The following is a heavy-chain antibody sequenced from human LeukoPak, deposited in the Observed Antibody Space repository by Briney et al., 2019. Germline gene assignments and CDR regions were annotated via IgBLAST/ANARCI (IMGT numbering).Heavy chain of an antibody. J-gene: IGHJ6*03. Sequence: GGSLRLSCAASGFTFSDYYMSWIRQAPGKGLEWVSYISSSGSTIYYADSVKGRFTISRDNAKNSLYLQMNSLRAEDTAVYYCARANFRITIFGVVIAPLDYYYYMDVWGKGTTVTVSS. CDR2: ISSSGSTI. V-gene: IGHV3-11*04. CDR3: ARANFRITIFGVVIAPLDYYYYMDV. D-gene: IGHD3-3*01. CDR1: GFTFSDYY.